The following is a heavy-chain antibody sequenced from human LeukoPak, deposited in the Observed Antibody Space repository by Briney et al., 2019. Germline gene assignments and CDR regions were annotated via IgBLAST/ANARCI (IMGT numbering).Heavy chain of an antibody. Sequence: ASVKVSCKASGYTFTSYGISWVRQAPGQGLEWRVWISAYNGNTNYAQKLQGRVTMTTDTSTSTAYMELRSLRSDDTAVYYCARFERRDGYNYGDYWGQGTLVTVSS. D-gene: IGHD5-24*01. J-gene: IGHJ4*02. CDR2: ISAYNGNT. CDR3: ARFERRDGYNYGDY. CDR1: GYTFTSYG. V-gene: IGHV1-18*01.